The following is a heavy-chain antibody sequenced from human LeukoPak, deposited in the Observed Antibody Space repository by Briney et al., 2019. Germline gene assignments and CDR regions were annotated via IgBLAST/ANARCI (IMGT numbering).Heavy chain of an antibody. CDR3: AKDIFCSSTSCYNYGMDV. J-gene: IGHJ6*02. D-gene: IGHD2-2*02. CDR2: ISWDGGST. Sequence: GGSLRLSCAASGFTFDDYAMHWVRQAPGKGLEWVSLISWDGGSTYYADSVKGRFTISRDNSKNSLYLQMNSLRAEDTALYYCAKDIFCSSTSCYNYGMDVWGQGTRSPSP. CDR1: GFTFDDYA. V-gene: IGHV3-43D*03.